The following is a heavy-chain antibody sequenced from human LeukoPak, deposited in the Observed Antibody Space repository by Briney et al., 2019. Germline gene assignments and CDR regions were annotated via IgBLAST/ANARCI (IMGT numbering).Heavy chain of an antibody. D-gene: IGHD2-2*01. CDR2: IYSGGST. J-gene: IGHJ4*02. Sequence: PGGSLRLSCAASGFTFSSFWMGWVRQAPGKGLEWVSVIYSGGSTYYADSVKGRFTISRDNSKNTLYLQMNSLRAEDTAVYYCARLLLGYCSSTSCSPGTLDYWGQGTLVTVSS. CDR1: GFTFSSFW. CDR3: ARLLLGYCSSTSCSPGTLDY. V-gene: IGHV3-53*01.